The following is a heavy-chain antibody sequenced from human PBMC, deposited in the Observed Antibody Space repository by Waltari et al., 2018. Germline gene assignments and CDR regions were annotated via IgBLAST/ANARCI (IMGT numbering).Heavy chain of an antibody. CDR3: GRDRGVDTVWF. CDR1: GYTFTDYG. CDR2: VLPHKGNT. D-gene: IGHD5-18*01. Sequence: QVQLVQSGTEVKKPGASVKVTCKASGYTFTDYGISWVRQAPGQGLEWMGWVLPHKGNTKYLQKFQGRVTMTTDTSTRTAYMELRSLRSDDTAVYYCGRDRGVDTVWFWGKGTTVTVSS. J-gene: IGHJ6*04. V-gene: IGHV1-18*01.